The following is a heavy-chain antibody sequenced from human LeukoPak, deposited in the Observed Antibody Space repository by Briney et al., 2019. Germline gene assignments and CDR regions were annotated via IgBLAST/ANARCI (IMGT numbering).Heavy chain of an antibody. Sequence: GGSLILSCAASGFTFSSYSMNWVRQAPGKGLEWVSSISSSSSYIYYADSVKGRFTISRDNAKNSLYLQMNSLRAEDTAVYYCARNSEWLVVGYYYYYMDVWGKGTTVTVSS. J-gene: IGHJ6*03. D-gene: IGHD6-19*01. CDR1: GFTFSSYS. V-gene: IGHV3-21*01. CDR2: ISSSSSYI. CDR3: ARNSEWLVVGYYYYYMDV.